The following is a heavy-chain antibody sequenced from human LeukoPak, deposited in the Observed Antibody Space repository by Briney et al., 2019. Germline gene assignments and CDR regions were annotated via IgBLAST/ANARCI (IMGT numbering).Heavy chain of an antibody. D-gene: IGHD3-16*01. CDR3: AGGRRRGFDF. CDR2: ISGSGGST. CDR1: GFTFSTYA. V-gene: IGHV3-23*01. J-gene: IGHJ4*02. Sequence: GGSLRLSCAASGFTFSTYAMSWVRQAPGKGLEWVSVISGSGGSTYYGDSVKGRFTISRDNSKNTLYLQMNSLRAEDTAVYYCAGGRRRGFDFWGQGALVTVSS.